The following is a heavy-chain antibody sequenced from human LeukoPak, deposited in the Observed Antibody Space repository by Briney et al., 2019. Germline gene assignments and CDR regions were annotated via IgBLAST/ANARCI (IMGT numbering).Heavy chain of an antibody. J-gene: IGHJ2*01. CDR2: LNSDGSST. CDR1: GFTFSSYW. D-gene: IGHD3-9*01. V-gene: IGHV3-74*01. Sequence: GGSLRLSCAASGFTFSSYWMHWVRQAPGKGLVWVSRLNSDGSSTGYADSVKGRFTISRDNSKNTLYLQMNSLRAEDTAVYYCAREVLDYDILTGYYKDWYLDLWGRGTLATVSS. CDR3: AREVLDYDILTGYYKDWYLDL.